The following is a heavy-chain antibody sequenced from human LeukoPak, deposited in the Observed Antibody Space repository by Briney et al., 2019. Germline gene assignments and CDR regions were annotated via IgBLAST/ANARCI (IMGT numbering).Heavy chain of an antibody. CDR1: GFTFSSYG. CDR2: ISYDGSNK. Sequence: PGGSLRLSCAASGFTFSSYGMHWVRQAPGKGLKWVAVISYDGSNKYYADSVKGRFTISRDNSKNTLYLQMNSLRAEDTAVYYCAKVDQTYYYDSSGYDYWGQGTLVTVSS. V-gene: IGHV3-30*18. D-gene: IGHD3-22*01. J-gene: IGHJ4*02. CDR3: AKVDQTYYYDSSGYDY.